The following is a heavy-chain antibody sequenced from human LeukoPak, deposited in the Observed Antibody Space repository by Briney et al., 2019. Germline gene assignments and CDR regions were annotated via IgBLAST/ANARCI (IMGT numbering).Heavy chain of an antibody. CDR2: ISYDGSNK. Sequence: PGGSLRLSCAASGFTFSSYAMHWVRQAPGKGLEWVAVISYDGSNKYYADSVKGRFTISRDNSKNTLYLQMNSLRAEDTAVCYCAKEGYSRGYYSYYYMDVWGKGTTVTVSS. CDR3: AKEGYSRGYYSYYYMDV. V-gene: IGHV3-30*04. D-gene: IGHD6-13*01. CDR1: GFTFSSYA. J-gene: IGHJ6*03.